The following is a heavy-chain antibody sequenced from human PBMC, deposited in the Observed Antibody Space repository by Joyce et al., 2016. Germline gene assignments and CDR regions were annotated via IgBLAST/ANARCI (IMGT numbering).Heavy chain of an antibody. V-gene: IGHV3-74*03. J-gene: IGHJ4*02. Sequence: EVQLVESGGGLVQPGGSLRLSCAASGFTFSSYWMYWVRKAPGKGLGWVSRINRDGSSTTYADSVKGRFTIARDNAKNTLYLQMNSLRAEDTAVYYGARLRRWSGPSDCWGQGTLVTVSS. CDR3: ARLRRWSGPSDC. CDR1: GFTFSSYW. CDR2: INRDGSST. D-gene: IGHD4-23*01.